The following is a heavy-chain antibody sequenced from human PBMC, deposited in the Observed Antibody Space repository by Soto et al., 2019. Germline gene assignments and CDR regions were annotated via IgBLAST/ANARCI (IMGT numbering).Heavy chain of an antibody. CDR1: GFTFSSYG. Sequence: QVQLVESGGGVVQPGRSLRLSCAASGFTFSSYGMHWVRQAPGKGLEWVAVISYDGSTKYYADSVKGRFTISRDNSKNTLYLQMNSLRAEDTAVYSCAKGAYKGGAFDIWGQGTMVTVSS. V-gene: IGHV3-30*18. D-gene: IGHD2-21*01. J-gene: IGHJ3*02. CDR3: AKGAYKGGAFDI. CDR2: ISYDGSTK.